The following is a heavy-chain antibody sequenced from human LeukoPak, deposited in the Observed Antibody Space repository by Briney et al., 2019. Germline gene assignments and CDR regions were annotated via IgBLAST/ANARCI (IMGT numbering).Heavy chain of an antibody. CDR3: AKDLTY. J-gene: IGHJ4*02. CDR2: VLYDGSNK. Sequence: GGSLRLSCAGSGFAFSNSGMHWVRQAPGKGLEWVAFVLYDGSNKYYTDSVKGRFTIFRDNSRNTLYLQMNSLRPEDAAVYYCAKDLTYWGQGTLVTVSS. V-gene: IGHV3-30*02. CDR1: GFAFSNSG.